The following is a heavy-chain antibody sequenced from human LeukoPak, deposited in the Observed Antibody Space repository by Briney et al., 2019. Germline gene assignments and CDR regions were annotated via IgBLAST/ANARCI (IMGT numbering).Heavy chain of an antibody. CDR3: ARDGAYYYDST. V-gene: IGHV4-59*12. CDR2: IYYSGST. J-gene: IGHJ5*02. Sequence: PSETLSLTCTVSGGSISSYYWSWIRQPPGKGLEWIGYIYYSGSTNYNPSLTSRVTISVDKSKNQFSLKLSSVTAADTAVYYCARDGAYYYDSTWGQGTLVTVSS. CDR1: GGSISSYY. D-gene: IGHD3-22*01.